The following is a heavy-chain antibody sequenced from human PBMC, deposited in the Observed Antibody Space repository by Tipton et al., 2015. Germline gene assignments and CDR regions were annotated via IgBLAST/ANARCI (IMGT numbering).Heavy chain of an antibody. J-gene: IGHJ4*02. CDR1: PDSINSYF. D-gene: IGHD4-23*01. CDR3: VRARGRHGGLFDS. V-gene: IGHV4-59*01. CDR2: IHYSGSI. Sequence: TLSLTCIVSPDSINSYFWSWIRQPPGKELEWIGYIHYSGSINYNPSLKSRVIISVDTSKTQFSLKVSSVTAADTAMYYCVRARGRHGGLFDSWGQGTLVIVSS.